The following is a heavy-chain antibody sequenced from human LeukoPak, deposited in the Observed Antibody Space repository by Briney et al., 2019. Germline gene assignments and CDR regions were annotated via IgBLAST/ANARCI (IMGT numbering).Heavy chain of an antibody. Sequence: PLGSLRLSCAASGFTFSSYAMHWVRQAPGKGLEWVAVISYDGSNKYYADSVKGRFTISRDNSKNTLYLQMNSLRAEDTAVYYCAKDWVVPEFDAFDIWGQGTMVTVSS. CDR2: ISYDGSNK. CDR3: AKDWVVPEFDAFDI. D-gene: IGHD2-2*01. V-gene: IGHV3-30-3*01. J-gene: IGHJ3*02. CDR1: GFTFSSYA.